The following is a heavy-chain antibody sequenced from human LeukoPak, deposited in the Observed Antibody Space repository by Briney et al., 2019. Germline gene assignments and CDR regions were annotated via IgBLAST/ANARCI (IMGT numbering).Heavy chain of an antibody. Sequence: KPSETLSLTCTVSGGSISSYYWSWIRQPPGKGLEWIGYIYYSGSTNYNPSLKSRVTISVDTSKNQFSLKLSSVTAADTAVYYRARVGSSGYYFDYWGQGTLVTVSS. J-gene: IGHJ4*02. V-gene: IGHV4-59*01. CDR1: GGSISSYY. CDR2: IYYSGST. D-gene: IGHD3-22*01. CDR3: ARVGSSGYYFDY.